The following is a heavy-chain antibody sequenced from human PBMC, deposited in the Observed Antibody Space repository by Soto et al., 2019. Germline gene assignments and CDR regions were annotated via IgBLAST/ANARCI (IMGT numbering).Heavy chain of an antibody. CDR1: GDSITTYY. Sequence: PSETLSLTCSVSGDSITTYYWTWIRQPPGKGLEWIGYIYYAGTTTYNPSLQSRVSISLDTSKNEVSLKLTSVTAADTAVYFCARLGAFYQAMDSWGQGTLVTVSS. V-gene: IGHV4-59*08. D-gene: IGHD2-2*01. J-gene: IGHJ1*01. CDR3: ARLGAFYQAMDS. CDR2: IYYAGTT.